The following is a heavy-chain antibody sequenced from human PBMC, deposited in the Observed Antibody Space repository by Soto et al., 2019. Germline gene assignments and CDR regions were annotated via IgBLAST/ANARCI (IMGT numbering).Heavy chain of an antibody. CDR1: GFTLSSYS. V-gene: IGHV3-48*02. J-gene: IGHJ4*02. CDR3: ARDGGYSGYDIDY. Sequence: EVQLVESGGGLVQPGGSLRLSCAASGFTLSSYSMNWVRQAPGKGLDWVSYISRTSSAIYYADSVKGRFNISRDNANNSLFLQMNSLRDEDTAVYYCARDGGYSGYDIDYWGQGTLVTVSS. D-gene: IGHD5-12*01. CDR2: ISRTSSAI.